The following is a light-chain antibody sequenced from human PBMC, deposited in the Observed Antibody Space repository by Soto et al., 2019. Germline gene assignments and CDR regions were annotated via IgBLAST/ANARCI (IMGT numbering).Light chain of an antibody. CDR1: QSVSRSS. V-gene: IGKV3-20*01. J-gene: IGKJ1*01. CDR2: GAS. Sequence: EIVLTQSPGTLSLSPGERATLSCRASQSVSRSSLAWYQQEPGQAPRLLISGASSRATGIPDRFSGSGSGTDFTLTISRLEPEDFAVYYCQQYVSSASTFGQGTKVDIK. CDR3: QQYVSSAST.